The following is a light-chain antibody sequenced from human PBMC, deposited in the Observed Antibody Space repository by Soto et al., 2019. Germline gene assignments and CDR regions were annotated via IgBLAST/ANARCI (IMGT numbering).Light chain of an antibody. V-gene: IGLV2-14*01. CDR1: SSDIGGYNY. CDR2: EVT. Sequence: QPASVSGSPGQSITISCTGGSSDIGGYNYVSWFQQHPGKAPKLMIYEVTNRPSGVSNRFSGSKSGSTASLTISGLQAEDEADYYCSSYTSSNTLVFGTGTKLTVL. CDR3: SSYTSSNTLV. J-gene: IGLJ1*01.